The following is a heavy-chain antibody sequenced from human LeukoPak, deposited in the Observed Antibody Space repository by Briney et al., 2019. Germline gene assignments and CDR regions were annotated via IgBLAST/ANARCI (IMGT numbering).Heavy chain of an antibody. CDR3: ARDIWIDYYDSRIPFDY. V-gene: IGHV3-66*01. D-gene: IGHD3-22*01. Sequence: GGSLRLSCAASGFTVSSNYMSWVRQAPGKGLEWVSVIYSGGSTYYADSVKGRFTISRDNAKNSLYLQMNSLRAEDTAVYYCARDIWIDYYDSRIPFDYWGQGTLVTVSS. CDR2: IYSGGST. J-gene: IGHJ4*02. CDR1: GFTVSSNY.